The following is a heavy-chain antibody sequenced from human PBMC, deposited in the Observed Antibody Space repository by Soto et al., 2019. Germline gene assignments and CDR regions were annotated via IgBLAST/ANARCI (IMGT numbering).Heavy chain of an antibody. CDR1: EFAFGSHW. J-gene: IGHJ6*04. CDR2: IKADGGET. CDR3: VRDRRSTGVAKWGRRGIMDV. V-gene: IGHV3-7*01. D-gene: IGHD3-3*01. Sequence: GGSLRLSCVASEFAFGSHWMIWVRQAPGKGLEWVANIKADGGETYLVDSVKGRFTISRDNAKNSMYLQMNSLRDEDRAVYYCVRDRRSTGVAKWGRRGIMDVWGKGTTVTVSS.